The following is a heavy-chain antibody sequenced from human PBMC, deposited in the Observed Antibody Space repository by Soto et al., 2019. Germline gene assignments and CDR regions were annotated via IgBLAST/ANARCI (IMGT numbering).Heavy chain of an antibody. V-gene: IGHV4-34*01. CDR1: GGSFSGYY. CDR3: ARVTMVRGVGV. J-gene: IGHJ6*02. CDR2: INHSGST. D-gene: IGHD3-10*01. Sequence: PSETLSLTYAVYGGSFSGYYWSWIRQPPGKGLEWIGEINHSGSTNYNPSLKSRVTISVDTSKNQFSLKLSSVTAADTAVYYCARVTMVRGVGVWGQGTTVTVSS.